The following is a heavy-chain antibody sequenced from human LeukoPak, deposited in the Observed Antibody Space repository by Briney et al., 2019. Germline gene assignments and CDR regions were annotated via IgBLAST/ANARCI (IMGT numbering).Heavy chain of an antibody. V-gene: IGHV1-2*02. CDR2: INPNSGDT. Sequence: GASVKVSCKASGYTFTDYYIHWVRQAPGQGLEWMGWINPNSGDTNYAQKFQGRVTMTRDTSTSTVYMELSSLRSEDTAVYYCARGGSSWGIDYWGQGTLVTVSS. CDR1: GYTFTDYY. D-gene: IGHD6-13*01. CDR3: ARGGSSWGIDY. J-gene: IGHJ4*02.